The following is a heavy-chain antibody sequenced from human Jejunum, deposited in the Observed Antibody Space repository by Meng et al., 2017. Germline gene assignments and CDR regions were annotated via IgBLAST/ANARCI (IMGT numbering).Heavy chain of an antibody. CDR3: ARSGYSGYDLDP. J-gene: IGHJ5*02. CDR2: INTNTGNA. CDR1: GYIFTKHA. V-gene: IGHV7-4-1*02. Sequence: QVQLVQSGSELKKPGASVKVSCKASGYIFTKHAMNWVRQAPGQGLEWMGWINTNTGNADYAQGFTGRFVFSLDTSASTAYLQISNLKTEDTAVYFRARSGYSGYDLDPWGQGTLVTVSS. D-gene: IGHD5-12*01.